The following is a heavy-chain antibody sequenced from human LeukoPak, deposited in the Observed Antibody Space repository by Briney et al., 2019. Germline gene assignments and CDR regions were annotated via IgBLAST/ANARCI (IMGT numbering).Heavy chain of an antibody. J-gene: IGHJ4*02. CDR2: INHSGST. CDR1: GGSFSGYY. V-gene: IGHV4-34*01. CDR3: ALSVPSSGWGTSFDY. Sequence: SETLSLTCAVYGGSFSGYYWSWIRQPPGKGLEWIGEINHSGSTNYNPSLKSRVTISVDTSKNQFSLKLSSVTAADTAVYYCALSVPSSGWGTSFDYWGQGTLVTVSS. D-gene: IGHD6-19*01.